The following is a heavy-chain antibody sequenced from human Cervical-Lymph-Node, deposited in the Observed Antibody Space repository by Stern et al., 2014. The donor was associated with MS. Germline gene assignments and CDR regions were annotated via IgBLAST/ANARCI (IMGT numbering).Heavy chain of an antibody. V-gene: IGHV1-46*01. J-gene: IGHJ4*02. CDR1: GYSFTSYF. CDR2: INPSAGNT. Sequence: QVQLVQSGAEVKKPGASVKVSCMASGYSFTSYFINWVRQAPGQGLEWMGIINPSAGNTNYAQKFQGRVVMTSDTSTGTVYMELSSLRSEDTVVYYCARDEGADYWGQGTLVTVSS. CDR3: ARDEGADY.